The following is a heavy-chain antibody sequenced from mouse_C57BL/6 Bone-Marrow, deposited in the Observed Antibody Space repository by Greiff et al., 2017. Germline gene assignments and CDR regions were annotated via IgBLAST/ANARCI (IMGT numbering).Heavy chain of an antibody. CDR2: INYDGSST. CDR3: ARDTSNYVDWYFDV. J-gene: IGHJ1*03. V-gene: IGHV5-16*01. CDR1: GFTFSDYY. D-gene: IGHD2-5*01. Sequence: EVHLVESEGGLVQPGSSMKLSCTASGFTFSDYYMAWVRQVPEKGLEWVANINYDGSSTYYLDSLKSRFIISRDNAKNILYLQMSSLKSEDTATYYCARDTSNYVDWYFDVWGTGTTVTVSS.